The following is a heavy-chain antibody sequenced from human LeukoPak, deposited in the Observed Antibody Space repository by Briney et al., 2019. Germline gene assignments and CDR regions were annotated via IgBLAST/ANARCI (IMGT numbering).Heavy chain of an antibody. J-gene: IGHJ4*02. V-gene: IGHV1-69*01. Sequence: SVKVSCKASGGTFSSYAISWVRQAPGQGLEWMGGIIPIFGTANYAQKFQGRVTITADESTSTAYMELSSLRSEDTAVYYCARVQTVHSGYYSSHFDYWGQGTLVTVSS. CDR3: ARVQTVHSGYYSSHFDY. CDR1: GGTFSSYA. CDR2: IIPIFGTA. D-gene: IGHD3-22*01.